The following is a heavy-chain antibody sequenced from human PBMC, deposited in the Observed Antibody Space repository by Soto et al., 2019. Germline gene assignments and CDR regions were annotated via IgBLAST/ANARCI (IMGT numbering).Heavy chain of an antibody. J-gene: IGHJ6*02. CDR1: GGSISSYY. CDR3: ASGYDWNYYYGMDV. Sequence: CTVSGGSISSYYWSWIRQPPGKGLEWIGYIYYSGSTNYNPSLKSRVTISVDTSKNQFSLKLSSVTAADTAVYYCASGYDWNYYYGMDVWGQGTTVTVSS. CDR2: IYYSGST. V-gene: IGHV4-59*12. D-gene: IGHD5-12*01.